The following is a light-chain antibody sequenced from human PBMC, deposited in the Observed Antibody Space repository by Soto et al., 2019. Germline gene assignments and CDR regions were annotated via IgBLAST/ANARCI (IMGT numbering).Light chain of an antibody. CDR2: AAS. Sequence: DIQMTQSPSSLSASVGDRVTITCRASQSISSYLNWYQQKLGKAPKLLIYAASSLQSGVPSRFSGSGSGTDFNLMINSLQPEDFATYYCQQSYSTPFTFGPGTKVDIK. J-gene: IGKJ3*01. CDR1: QSISSY. V-gene: IGKV1-39*01. CDR3: QQSYSTPFT.